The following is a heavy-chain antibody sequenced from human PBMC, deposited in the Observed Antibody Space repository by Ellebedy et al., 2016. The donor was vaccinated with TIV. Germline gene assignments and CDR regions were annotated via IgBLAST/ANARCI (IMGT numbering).Heavy chain of an antibody. CDR3: ARGRTVAAHFDY. D-gene: IGHD2-15*01. CDR2: IVVGSGNT. Sequence: ASVKVSCKASGFTFTSSAVQWVRQARGQRLEWIGWIVVGSGNTNYAQKFQERVTITRDMSTSTAYMELRSLRSDDTAVYYCARGRTVAAHFDYWGQGTLVTVSS. CDR1: GFTFTSSA. J-gene: IGHJ4*02. V-gene: IGHV1-58*01.